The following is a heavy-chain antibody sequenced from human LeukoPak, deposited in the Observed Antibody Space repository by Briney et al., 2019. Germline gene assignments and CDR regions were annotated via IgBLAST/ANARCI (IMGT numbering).Heavy chain of an antibody. V-gene: IGHV3-30*04. CDR1: GFTFSSYA. J-gene: IGHJ4*02. Sequence: GGSLRLSCAASGFTFSSYAMPWVRQAPGKGLEWVAVISYDGSTKYYADSVKGRFTISRDNSKNTLYLQMNSLRAEDTAVYYCARAPGSWYYFDYWGQGTLVIVSS. CDR3: ARAPGSWYYFDY. D-gene: IGHD6-13*01. CDR2: ISYDGSTK.